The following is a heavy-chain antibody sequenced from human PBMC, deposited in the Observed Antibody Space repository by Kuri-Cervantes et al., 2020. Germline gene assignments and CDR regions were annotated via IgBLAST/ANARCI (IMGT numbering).Heavy chain of an antibody. Sequence: ASVKVSCKASGYTFTGYYMHWVRQAPGQGLEWMGWINPNSGGTNYAQKFQGWVTMTRDTSISTAYMELSRLRSDDTAVYYCARAEAVTMVQGVIGLSVDYWGQGTLVTVSS. D-gene: IGHD3-10*01. V-gene: IGHV1-2*04. CDR1: GYTFTGYY. J-gene: IGHJ4*02. CDR3: ARAEAVTMVQGVIGLSVDY. CDR2: INPNSGGT.